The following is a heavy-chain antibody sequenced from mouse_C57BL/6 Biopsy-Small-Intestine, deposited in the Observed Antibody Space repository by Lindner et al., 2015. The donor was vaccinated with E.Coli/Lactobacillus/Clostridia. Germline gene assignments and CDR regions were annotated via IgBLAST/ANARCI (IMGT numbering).Heavy chain of an antibody. J-gene: IGHJ2*01. Sequence: VQLQESGAELVKSGASVKISCKTSGYAFSTYWMNWVKQRPGKGLEWIGQIYPRDGDTNYNGKFKGKATLTADKSSSTAYMQLSSLTSEDSAVYFCVRGERGDFDYWGQGTTLTVSS. CDR1: GYAFSTYW. CDR2: IYPRDGDT. CDR3: VRGERGDFDY. V-gene: IGHV1-80*01.